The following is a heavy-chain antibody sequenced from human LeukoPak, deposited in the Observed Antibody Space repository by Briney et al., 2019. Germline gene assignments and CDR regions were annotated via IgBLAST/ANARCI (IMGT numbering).Heavy chain of an antibody. V-gene: IGHV3-48*01. CDR1: GFTFSSYS. CDR3: AKAEPASGYDY. CDR2: ISSSRTI. Sequence: GGSLRLSCAASGFTFSSYSMNWVRQAPGKGLEWVSYISSSRTIYYADSVKGRFTISRDNAKNSVYLQMNSLRAEDTAVYYCAKAEPASGYDYWGQETLVTVSS. D-gene: IGHD1-14*01. J-gene: IGHJ4*02.